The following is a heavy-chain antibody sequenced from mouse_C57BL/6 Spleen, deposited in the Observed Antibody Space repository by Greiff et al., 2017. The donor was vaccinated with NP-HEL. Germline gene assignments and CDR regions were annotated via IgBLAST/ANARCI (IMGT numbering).Heavy chain of an antibody. V-gene: IGHV1-19*01. Sequence: EVKLQQSGPVLVKPGASVKMSCKASGYTFTDYYMNWVKQSHGKSLEWIGVINPYNGGTSYNQKFKGKATLTVDKSSSTAYMELNSLTSEDSAVYYCARWGLTGTGYFDYWGQGTTLTVSS. CDR2: INPYNGGT. CDR3: ARWGLTGTGYFDY. D-gene: IGHD4-1*01. CDR1: GYTFTDYY. J-gene: IGHJ2*01.